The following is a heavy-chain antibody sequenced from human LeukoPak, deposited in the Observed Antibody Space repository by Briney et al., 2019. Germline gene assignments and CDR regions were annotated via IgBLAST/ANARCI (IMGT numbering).Heavy chain of an antibody. D-gene: IGHD1-1*01. CDR3: ARVHWNDVYLAPHYFDY. Sequence: SETLSLTCAVYGGSFSGYYWSWIRQPPGKGLEWIGEINHSGSTNYNPSLKSRVTISVDTSKNQFSLKLSSVTAADTAVYYCARVHWNDVYLAPHYFDYWGQGTLVTVSS. CDR2: INHSGST. V-gene: IGHV4-34*01. CDR1: GGSFSGYY. J-gene: IGHJ4*02.